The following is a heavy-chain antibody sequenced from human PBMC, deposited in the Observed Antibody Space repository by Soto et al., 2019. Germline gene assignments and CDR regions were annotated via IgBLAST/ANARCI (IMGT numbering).Heavy chain of an antibody. Sequence: SVKVSCKASGYTFTSYGISWVRQAPGQGLEWMGWIIPIFGTANYAQKFQGRVTITADESTSTAYMELSSLRSEDTAVYYCARDQSGSYLFDYWGQGTLVTVSS. J-gene: IGHJ4*02. V-gene: IGHV1-69*13. CDR1: GYTFTSYG. D-gene: IGHD1-26*01. CDR2: IIPIFGTA. CDR3: ARDQSGSYLFDY.